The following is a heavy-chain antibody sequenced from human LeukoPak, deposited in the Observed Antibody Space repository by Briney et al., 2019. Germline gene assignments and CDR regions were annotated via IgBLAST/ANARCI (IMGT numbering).Heavy chain of an antibody. CDR2: ISSSSSYI. Sequence: GGSLRLSCAASQFTFSSYNMNWVRQAPGKGLEWVSSISSSSSYIYYADSVKGRFTISRDNAKNSLYLQMNSLRAEDTAVYYCAREGVVPIDYWGQGTLVTVSS. J-gene: IGHJ4*02. V-gene: IGHV3-21*01. CDR3: AREGVVPIDY. CDR1: QFTFSSYN. D-gene: IGHD2-2*01.